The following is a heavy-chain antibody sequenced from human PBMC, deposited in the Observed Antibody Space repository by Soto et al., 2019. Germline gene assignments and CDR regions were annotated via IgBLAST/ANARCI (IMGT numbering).Heavy chain of an antibody. J-gene: IGHJ4*02. CDR3: ARHPHSSSPGY. CDR1: GYSFTSYW. CDR2: IYPGDSDT. V-gene: IGHV5-51*01. Sequence: GEPLKISWRGSGYSFTSYWIGWVRQMPGKGLEWMGIIYPGDSDTRYSPSFQGQVTISADKSISTAYLQWSSLKASDTAMYYCARHPHSSSPGYWGQGTLVTVSS. D-gene: IGHD6-13*01.